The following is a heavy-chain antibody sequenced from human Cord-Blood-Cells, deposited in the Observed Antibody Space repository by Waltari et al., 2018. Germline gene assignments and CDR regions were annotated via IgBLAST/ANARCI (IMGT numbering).Heavy chain of an antibody. Sequence: QLQLQESGPGLVKPSETLSLTCTVPGGSIRSSSYYWGWIRQPPGKGLEWIGSIYYSGSTYYNPSLKSRVTISVDTSKNQFSLKLSSMTAADTAVYYCAIYDSSGYYFDYWGQGTLVTVSS. V-gene: IGHV4-39*01. J-gene: IGHJ4*02. D-gene: IGHD3-22*01. CDR3: AIYDSSGYYFDY. CDR1: GGSIRSSSYY. CDR2: IYYSGST.